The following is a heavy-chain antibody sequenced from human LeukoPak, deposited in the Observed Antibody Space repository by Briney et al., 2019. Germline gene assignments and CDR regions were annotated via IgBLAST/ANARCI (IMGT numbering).Heavy chain of an antibody. V-gene: IGHV4-4*07. CDR1: GGSISSYY. Sequence: SETLSLTCTVSGGSISSYYWSWIRQPAGKGLEWIGRIYTSGSTNYNPSLKSRVTISVDTSKNQFSLKLSSVTAADTAVYYCARDRSNTYYYYMDVWGKGTTVTVSS. J-gene: IGHJ6*03. D-gene: IGHD2-15*01. CDR3: ARDRSNTYYYYMDV. CDR2: IYTSGST.